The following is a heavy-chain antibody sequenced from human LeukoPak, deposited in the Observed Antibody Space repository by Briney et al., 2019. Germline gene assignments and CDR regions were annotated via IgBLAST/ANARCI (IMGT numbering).Heavy chain of an antibody. CDR1: GFTFSSYW. CDR3: AKGQLLPHA. D-gene: IGHD2-2*01. V-gene: IGHV3-7*01. Sequence: GGSLRLSCAASGFTFSSYWMSWVRQAPGKGLEWVANIKQDGSVKWYVDSVKGRFTISRDNAKNALYLQMNSLRAEDTAVYYCAKGQLLPHAWGQGTLVTVSS. CDR2: IKQDGSVK. J-gene: IGHJ4*02.